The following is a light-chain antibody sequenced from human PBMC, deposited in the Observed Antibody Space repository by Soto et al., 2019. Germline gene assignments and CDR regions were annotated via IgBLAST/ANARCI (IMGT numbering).Light chain of an antibody. V-gene: IGKV1-33*01. CDR1: QDIGNY. J-gene: IGKJ2*01. CDR2: DAS. Sequence: DIQMTQSPSSLSASVGDRVTIACQANQDIGNYLNWYQQKPGKAPRLLIYDASNLEIGVPSRFSGSGSGTDSTFTISNLQPEDIATYYCQQYDTLPPYTFGQGTKVDIK. CDR3: QQYDTLPPYT.